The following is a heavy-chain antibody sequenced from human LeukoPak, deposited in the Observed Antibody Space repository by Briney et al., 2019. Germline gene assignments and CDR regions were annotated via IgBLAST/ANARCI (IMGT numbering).Heavy chain of an antibody. CDR1: GFTFSSYW. CDR2: INSDGRST. J-gene: IGHJ5*02. V-gene: IGHV3-74*01. Sequence: GGSLRLSCVASGFTFSSYWMHWVRQAPGKGLVWVSHINSDGRSTTYADSVKGRFTTSRDNAKNTLYLQMNSLRAEDTAVYYCARAGIAARPTVWFDPWGQGTLVTVSP. D-gene: IGHD6-6*01. CDR3: ARAGIAARPTVWFDP.